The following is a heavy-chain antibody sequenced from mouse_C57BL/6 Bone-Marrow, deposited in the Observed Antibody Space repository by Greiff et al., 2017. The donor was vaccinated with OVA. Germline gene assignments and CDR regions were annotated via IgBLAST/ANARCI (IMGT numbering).Heavy chain of an antibody. CDR3: ARLYSNYGGFDY. J-gene: IGHJ2*01. CDR2: IDPSDSYT. D-gene: IGHD2-5*01. V-gene: IGHV1-69*01. CDR1: GYTFTSYW. Sequence: QVQLQQSGAELVMPGASVKLSCKASGYTFTSYWMHWVKQRPGQGLEWIGEIDPSDSYTNYNQKFKGKSTLTVDKSSSTAYMQLSSLTSEDSAVYYCARLYSNYGGFDYWGQGTTLTVSS.